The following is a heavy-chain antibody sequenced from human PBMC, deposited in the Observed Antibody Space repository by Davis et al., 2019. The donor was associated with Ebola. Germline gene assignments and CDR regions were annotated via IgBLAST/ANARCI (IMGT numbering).Heavy chain of an antibody. J-gene: IGHJ6*02. CDR1: GFTFSRYG. CDR3: ARDRYRSSSWYPLRYYYYGMDV. V-gene: IGHV3-30-3*01. Sequence: PGGSLRLSCAASGFTFSRYGMHWVRQAPGKGLEWVAVISYDGSDKYYADSVKGRFTISRDNSKNTLYLQMNSLRAEDTAVYYCARDRYRSSSWYPLRYYYYGMDVWGQGTTVTVSS. D-gene: IGHD6-13*01. CDR2: ISYDGSDK.